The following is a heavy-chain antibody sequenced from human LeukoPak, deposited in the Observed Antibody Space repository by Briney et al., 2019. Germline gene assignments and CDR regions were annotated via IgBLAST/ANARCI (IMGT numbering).Heavy chain of an antibody. J-gene: IGHJ4*02. CDR3: ARSLLLTYYYDSSGYFFDY. V-gene: IGHV1-3*01. D-gene: IGHD3-22*01. CDR1: GYTFTSYA. CDR2: INAGNGNT. Sequence: GASVKVSCKASGYTFTSYAMHWVRQAPGQRLEWMGWINAGNGNTKYSQKFQGRVTITRDTSASTTYMELSSLRSEDTAVYYCARSLLLTYYYDSSGYFFDYWGQGTLVTVSS.